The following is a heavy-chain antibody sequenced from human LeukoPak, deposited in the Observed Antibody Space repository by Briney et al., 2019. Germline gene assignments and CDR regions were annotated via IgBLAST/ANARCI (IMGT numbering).Heavy chain of an antibody. V-gene: IGHV3-49*03. J-gene: IGHJ6*02. CDR3: TRESPAMTGYYYYGTDV. CDR1: GFTFGDYA. CDR2: IRSKAYGGTT. Sequence: GGSLRLSCTASGFTFGDYAMSWFRQAPGKGLEWVGFIRSKAYGGTTEYAASVKGRFTISRDDSKSIAYLQMNSLKTEDTAVYYCTRESPAMTGYYYYGTDVWGQGTTVTVSS. D-gene: IGHD2-2*01.